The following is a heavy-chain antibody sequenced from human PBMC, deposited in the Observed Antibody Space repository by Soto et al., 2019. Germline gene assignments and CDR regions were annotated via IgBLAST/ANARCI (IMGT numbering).Heavy chain of an antibody. Sequence: ASVKVSCKASGYTFTSYGISWVRQAPGQGLEWMGWISAYNGNTNYAQKLQGRVTMTTDTSTSTAYMELRSLRSDDTAVYYCARDFGPTIFGVVIIRFDYWGQGTLVTVSS. CDR3: ARDFGPTIFGVVIIRFDY. D-gene: IGHD3-3*01. J-gene: IGHJ4*02. CDR1: GYTFTSYG. V-gene: IGHV1-18*01. CDR2: ISAYNGNT.